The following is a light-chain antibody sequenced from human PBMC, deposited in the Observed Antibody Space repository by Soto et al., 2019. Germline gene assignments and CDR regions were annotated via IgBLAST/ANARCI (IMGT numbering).Light chain of an antibody. CDR2: AAS. CDR3: HLYGTSTKP. V-gene: IGKV3-20*01. Sequence: EIVLTQSPGTLSLSPGERATLSCRASQTVSSNYLAWYQQKPGQAPRLLIYAASTRATGIPDRFSGSGSGTDFTLSISRLEPEDFAVYYCHLYGTSTKPFVQGTKVEIK. CDR1: QTVSSNY. J-gene: IGKJ1*01.